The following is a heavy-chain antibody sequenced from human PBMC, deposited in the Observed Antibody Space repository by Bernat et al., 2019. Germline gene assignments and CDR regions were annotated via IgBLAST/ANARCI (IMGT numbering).Heavy chain of an antibody. J-gene: IGHJ5*02. D-gene: IGHD5-12*01. CDR3: ARLGWGYSGYEPNWFDP. CDR1: GGSISSYY. CDR2: IYYSGST. V-gene: IGHV4-59*08. Sequence: QVQLQESGPGLVKPSETLSLTCTVSGGSISSYYWSWIRQPPGKGLEWIGYIYYSGSTNYNPSLKSRVTISVETSKNQFSLKLRSVAAADTAVYDCARLGWGYSGYEPNWFDPWGQGTRVTVSS.